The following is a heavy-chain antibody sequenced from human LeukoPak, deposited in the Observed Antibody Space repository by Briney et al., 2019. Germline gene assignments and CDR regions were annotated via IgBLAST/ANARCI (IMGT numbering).Heavy chain of an antibody. V-gene: IGHV4-59*01. CDR3: AREWSGFDF. Sequence: SETLSLSCSVSGDSLGIYKWSWIQQPPGKGLEWIAHISSSGSAIYNPSLMSRVSMAVDTSKNQFSLRLISVTAADTAVYYCAREWSGFDFWGQGIMVTVSS. D-gene: IGHD2-15*01. CDR2: ISSSGSA. CDR1: GDSLGIYK. J-gene: IGHJ3*01.